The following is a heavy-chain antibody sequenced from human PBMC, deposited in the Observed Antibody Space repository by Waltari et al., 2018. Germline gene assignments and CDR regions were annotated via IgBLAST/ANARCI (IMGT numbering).Heavy chain of an antibody. Sequence: QVQLVESGGGVVQPGRSLRLSCAASGFTFSSYGMPWVRQAPGKGLEWVAVIWDDGSNKYDADSVKGRFTISRDNSKNTLYLQMNSLRAEDTAMYYCAKGLSEAGPDAFDIWGQGTMVTVSS. V-gene: IGHV3-30*18. J-gene: IGHJ3*02. CDR1: GFTFSSYG. CDR3: AKGLSEAGPDAFDI. D-gene: IGHD6-13*01. CDR2: IWDDGSNK.